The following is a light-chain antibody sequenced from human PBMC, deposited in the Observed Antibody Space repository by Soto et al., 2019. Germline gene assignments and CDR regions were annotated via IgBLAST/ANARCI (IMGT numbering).Light chain of an antibody. J-gene: IGKJ3*01. CDR3: QQYGSSPQT. Sequence: EIVLTQSPGTLSLSPGERATLSCRASQSVSSTSLAWYQQKPGQAPRLLIYGASSRATGIPDRFSGSGSGTDFTLTIRGMETQDFAVYYCQQYGSSPQTFGPGTKVDI. V-gene: IGKV3-20*01. CDR1: QSVSSTS. CDR2: GAS.